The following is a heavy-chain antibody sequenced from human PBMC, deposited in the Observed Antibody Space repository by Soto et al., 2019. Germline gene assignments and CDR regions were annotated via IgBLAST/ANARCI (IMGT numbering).Heavy chain of an antibody. J-gene: IGHJ1*01. D-gene: IGHD7-27*01. CDR2: INAHSGGT. CDR3: SKDLTGDLGYRFAS. Sequence: ASVKGACKASGFSFTGYYIHWLRHAPGQGLEWMGWINAHSGGTEYAQKVQGRVTLTRDTSIATAYLTLTSLTSHDTALYYCSKDLTGDLGYRFASWGQGTYVTVSS. CDR1: GFSFTGYY. V-gene: IGHV1-2*02.